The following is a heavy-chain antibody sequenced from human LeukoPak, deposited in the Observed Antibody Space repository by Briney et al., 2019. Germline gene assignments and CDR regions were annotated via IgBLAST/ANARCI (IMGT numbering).Heavy chain of an antibody. CDR1: GFTFTNYG. Sequence: GRSLRLSCAASGFTFTNYGMHWVRQAPGKGLEWVAVISYDGRNTYYEDSVRGRFTISRDNSKNTPYLQTNSLRAEDTAVYYCAKSRENYYGYYAMDVWGQGTTLTVSS. J-gene: IGHJ6*02. CDR2: ISYDGRNT. CDR3: AKSRENYYGYYAMDV. V-gene: IGHV3-30*18. D-gene: IGHD3-10*01.